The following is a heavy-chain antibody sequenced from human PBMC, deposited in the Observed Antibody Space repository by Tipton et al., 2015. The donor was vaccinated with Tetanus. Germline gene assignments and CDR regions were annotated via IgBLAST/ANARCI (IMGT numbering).Heavy chain of an antibody. CDR1: GGSISSYY. V-gene: IGHV4-59*01. J-gene: IGHJ4*02. D-gene: IGHD1-14*01. CDR2: VHYSGST. Sequence: TLSLTCTVSGGSISSYYWTWIRQPPGRGLEWIGYVHYSGSTNYSPSLRSRVTLSVDTSKNQFSLKLSSVTAEDTAVYYCARAPNRISRAYDCWGQGTQVTVSS. CDR3: ARAPNRISRAYDC.